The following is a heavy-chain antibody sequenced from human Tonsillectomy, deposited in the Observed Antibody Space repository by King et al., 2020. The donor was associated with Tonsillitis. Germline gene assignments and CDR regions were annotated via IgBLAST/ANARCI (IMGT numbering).Heavy chain of an antibody. D-gene: IGHD3-9*01. V-gene: IGHV4-59*08. Sequence: VQLQESGPGLVKPSENLSLTCTVSGGSISSYYWSWLRPPPGKGLEWIGYIYYSGSSNYNPSLKSRVTISVDTSKNQFSLKLSSVTAADTAVYYCARLDYDILTGYPHYYYYYGMDVWGQGTTVTVSS. CDR2: IYYSGSS. J-gene: IGHJ6*02. CDR1: GGSISSYY. CDR3: ARLDYDILTGYPHYYYYYGMDV.